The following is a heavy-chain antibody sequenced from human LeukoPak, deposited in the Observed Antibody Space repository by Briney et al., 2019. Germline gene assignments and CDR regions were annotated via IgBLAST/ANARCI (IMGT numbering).Heavy chain of an antibody. V-gene: IGHV4-61*01. CDR2: VYNRGST. D-gene: IGHD2-15*01. CDR3: ARDRGLAYYFEY. Sequence: SETLSLTCTVSGGSISSSSYYWGWIRQPPGKGLEWIGHVYNRGSTNYNPSLKSRLTISVDTSKNQFSLKLRSVTAADTAVYYCARDRGLAYYFEYWGQGTLVTVSS. J-gene: IGHJ4*02. CDR1: GGSISSSSYY.